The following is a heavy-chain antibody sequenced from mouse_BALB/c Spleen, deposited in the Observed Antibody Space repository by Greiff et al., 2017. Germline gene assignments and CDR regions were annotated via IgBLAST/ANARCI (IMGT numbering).Heavy chain of an antibody. CDR2: IDPANGNT. CDR3: ARDYGYGYFDY. Sequence: DVQLQESGAELVKPGASVKLSCTASGFNIKDTYMHWVKQRPEQGLEWIGRIDPANGNTKYDPKFQGKATITADTSSNTAYLQLSSLTSEDTAVYYCARDYGYGYFDYWGQGTTLTVSS. CDR1: GFNIKDTY. V-gene: IGHV14-3*02. J-gene: IGHJ2*01. D-gene: IGHD1-2*01.